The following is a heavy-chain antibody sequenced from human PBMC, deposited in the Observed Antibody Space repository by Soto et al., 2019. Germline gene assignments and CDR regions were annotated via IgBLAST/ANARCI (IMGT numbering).Heavy chain of an antibody. Sequence: GGSLRLSCAASGFTFSSYSMNWVRQAPGKGLEWVSSISSSSSYIYYADSVKGRFTISRDNAKNSLYLQMISLRAEDTAVYYCARDNYDSSGYFDYWGQGTLVTVSS. V-gene: IGHV3-21*01. D-gene: IGHD3-22*01. J-gene: IGHJ4*02. CDR3: ARDNYDSSGYFDY. CDR1: GFTFSSYS. CDR2: ISSSSSYI.